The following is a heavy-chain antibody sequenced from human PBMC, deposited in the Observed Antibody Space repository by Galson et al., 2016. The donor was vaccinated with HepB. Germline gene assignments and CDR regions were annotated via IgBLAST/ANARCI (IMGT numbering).Heavy chain of an antibody. CDR2: ISYDGSHK. J-gene: IGHJ4*02. CDR1: GFTFSTYA. Sequence: SLRLSCAASGFTFSTYAMHWVRQAPGKGLEWVAVISYDGSHKHYRDSVKGRFTISRDNSKNTLYLQMNSLRAEDTAVYYCSTLNPASPYFDYWGQGTLVTVSS. CDR3: STLNPASPYFDY. V-gene: IGHV3-30-3*01.